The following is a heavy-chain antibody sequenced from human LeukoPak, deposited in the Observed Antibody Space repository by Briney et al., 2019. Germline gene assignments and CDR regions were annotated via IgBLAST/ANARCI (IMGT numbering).Heavy chain of an antibody. V-gene: IGHV1-24*01. CDR1: GYTLTELS. Sequence: ASVKVSCKVSGYTLTELSMHWVRQAHGKGLEWMGGFEPEDGETIYAQKFQGRVTMTEDTSTDTAYMELSSLRSEDTAVYYCATEFPGYNWFDPWGQGTLVTVSS. CDR3: ATEFPGYNWFDP. J-gene: IGHJ5*02. CDR2: FEPEDGET. D-gene: IGHD3-10*01.